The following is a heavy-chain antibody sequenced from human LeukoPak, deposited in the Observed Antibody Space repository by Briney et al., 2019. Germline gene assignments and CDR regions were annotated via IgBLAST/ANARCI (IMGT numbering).Heavy chain of an antibody. J-gene: IGHJ6*03. Sequence: GGPLRLSCAASGFTFSSYAMHWVRQAPGKGLEWVAVISYDGSNKYYADSVKGRFTISRDNSKNTLYLQMNSLRAEDTAVYYCAKEGGTYCGGDCYPFHYMDVWGKGTTVTISS. CDR3: AKEGGTYCGGDCYPFHYMDV. CDR1: GFTFSSYA. CDR2: ISYDGSNK. D-gene: IGHD2-21*02. V-gene: IGHV3-30*04.